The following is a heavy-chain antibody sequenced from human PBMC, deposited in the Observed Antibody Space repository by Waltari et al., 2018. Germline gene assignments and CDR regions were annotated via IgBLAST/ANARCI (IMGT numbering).Heavy chain of an antibody. D-gene: IGHD2-21*01. CDR1: GLTFSQYG. J-gene: IGHJ5*02. V-gene: IGHV3-30*18. Sequence: VQLVESGGGVVQPGRSLRRHCAASGLTFSQYGMQWVGQAPGKEHQWVAVLSFEGSIRKYADSVKGRFTISRDNSKDTLYLQMDSLRVDDTAVYYCAKERDKQISTCYDHWGQGTLVTVSS. CDR2: LSFEGSIR. CDR3: AKERDKQISTCYDH.